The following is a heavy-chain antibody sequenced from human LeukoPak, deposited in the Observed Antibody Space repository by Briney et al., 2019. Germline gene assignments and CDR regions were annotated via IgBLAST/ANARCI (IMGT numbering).Heavy chain of an antibody. CDR2: IYSGGST. V-gene: IGHV3-53*01. Sequence: GGSLRLSCAASGFTFSSYAMSWVRQAPGKGLEWVSVIYSGGSTYYADSVKGRFTISRDNSKNTLYLQMNSLRAEDTAVYYCARDGGLRFGYYYYYDMDVWGQGTTVTVSS. CDR3: ARDGGLRFGYYYYYDMDV. CDR1: GFTFSSYA. D-gene: IGHD3-10*01. J-gene: IGHJ6*02.